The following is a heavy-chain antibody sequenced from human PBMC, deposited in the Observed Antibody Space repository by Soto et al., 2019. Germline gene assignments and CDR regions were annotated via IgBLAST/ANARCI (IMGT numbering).Heavy chain of an antibody. V-gene: IGHV4-34*01. CDR2: INHSGST. Sequence: QVQLQQWGAGLLKPSETLSLTCAVYGGSFSGYYWSWIRQPPGKGLEWIGEINHSGSTTYNPSLKSRVTLSVDTSKNQFSLELSSVTAADTAVYYCARAVGYNWNYGYYYCYMDVWGKGTTVTVSS. D-gene: IGHD1-7*01. CDR1: GGSFSGYY. J-gene: IGHJ6*03. CDR3: ARAVGYNWNYGYYYCYMDV.